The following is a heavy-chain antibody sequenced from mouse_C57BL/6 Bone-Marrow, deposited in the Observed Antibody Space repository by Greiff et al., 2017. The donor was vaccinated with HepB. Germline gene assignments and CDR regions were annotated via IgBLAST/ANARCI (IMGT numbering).Heavy chain of an antibody. CDR2: IYPSDSET. CDR3: ARALYYYSSTPSYAMDY. Sequence: QVQLQQPGAELVRPGSSVKLSCKASGYTFTSYWMDWVKQRPGQGLEWIGNIYPSDSETHYNQKFKDKATLTVDKSSSTAYMQLSSLTSEDSAVYYCARALYYYSSTPSYAMDYWGQGTSVTVSS. J-gene: IGHJ4*01. CDR1: GYTFTSYW. D-gene: IGHD1-1*01. V-gene: IGHV1-61*01.